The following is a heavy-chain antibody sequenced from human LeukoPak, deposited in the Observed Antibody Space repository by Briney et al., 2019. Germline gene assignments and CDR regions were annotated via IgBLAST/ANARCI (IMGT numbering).Heavy chain of an antibody. CDR3: TIYRLVRYVDY. D-gene: IGHD6-6*01. J-gene: IGHJ4*02. Sequence: GGSLRLSCAASGFTLSDYYMSWIRQAPGEGLEWFSYSSSSGSIIYYADSVKGRFTISRNNANNSLYLQRNRLRAENTAVYYCTIYRLVRYVDYWGRGTLVTVSS. CDR2: SSSSGSII. CDR1: GFTLSDYY. V-gene: IGHV3-11*01.